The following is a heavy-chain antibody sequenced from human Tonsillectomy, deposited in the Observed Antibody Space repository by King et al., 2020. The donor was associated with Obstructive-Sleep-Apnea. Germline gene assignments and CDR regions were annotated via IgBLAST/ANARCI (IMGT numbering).Heavy chain of an antibody. CDR2: IYHSGST. J-gene: IGHJ6*02. CDR1: GGSISSSNW. Sequence: QLQESGPGLVKPSGTLSLTCAVSGGSISSSNWWTWVRQPPGKGLEWIGEIYHSGSTNYNPSLKSRVTISVDKSKNLFSLKLSSVTAADTAVYFCARGSSSSHYYGMDVWGQGTTVTVSS. CDR3: ARGSSSSHYYGMDV. V-gene: IGHV4-4*02. D-gene: IGHD6-6*01.